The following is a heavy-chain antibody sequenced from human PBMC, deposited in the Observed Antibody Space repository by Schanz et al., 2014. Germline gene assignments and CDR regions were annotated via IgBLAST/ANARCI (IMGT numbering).Heavy chain of an antibody. D-gene: IGHD1-26*01. Sequence: EVQLVESGGGLVQPGGSLRLSCAASGFTFSGYSMNWVRQAPGKGLEWVSAISGGGGTTYYADSVKGRFTISRDNSKSTLYLQMSSLRAEDTAVYYCARSRSGFYFDYWGQGTLVTVSS. J-gene: IGHJ4*02. CDR3: ARSRSGFYFDY. CDR2: ISGGGGTT. CDR1: GFTFSGYS. V-gene: IGHV3-23*04.